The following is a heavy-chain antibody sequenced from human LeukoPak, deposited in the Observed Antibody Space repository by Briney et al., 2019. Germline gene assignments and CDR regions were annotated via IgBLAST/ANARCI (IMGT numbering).Heavy chain of an antibody. D-gene: IGHD6-19*01. Sequence: GGSLRLSCAASGFTFSSYAMHWVRQAPGKGLEWVAVISYDGSNKYYADSVKGRFTISRDNSKNTLYLQMNSLRAEDTAVYYCARVPKKFYSSGWYNWFDPWGQGTLVTVSS. CDR2: ISYDGSNK. CDR3: ARVPKKFYSSGWYNWFDP. V-gene: IGHV3-30-3*01. CDR1: GFTFSSYA. J-gene: IGHJ5*02.